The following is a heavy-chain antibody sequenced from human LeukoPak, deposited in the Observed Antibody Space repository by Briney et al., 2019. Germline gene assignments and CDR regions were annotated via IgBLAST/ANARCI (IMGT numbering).Heavy chain of an antibody. CDR1: GFTFSSNV. CDR3: AKESSGGWYFDY. D-gene: IGHD6-19*01. CDR2: IPSSGGST. Sequence: GGSLRLSCVASGFTFSSNVMIWVRQAPGKGLEWVSSIPSSGGSTYYADSVKGRFTISRDNSKNSLYLQMNSLRAEDTAVYYCAKESSGGWYFDYWGQGTLVTVSS. J-gene: IGHJ4*02. V-gene: IGHV3-23*01.